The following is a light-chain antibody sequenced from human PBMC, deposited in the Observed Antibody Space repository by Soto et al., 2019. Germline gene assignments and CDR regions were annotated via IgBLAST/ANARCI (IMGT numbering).Light chain of an antibody. Sequence: IQMTQSPSTLSASVGDRFTITCRASETINIWLAWYQQKPGKAPKLLISEASSLESGVPPRFSGSGSGTDFTLTISRLEPEDSAVYYCQHYGSSVWTFGQGTKVDI. CDR1: ETINIW. J-gene: IGKJ1*01. CDR3: QHYGSSVWT. V-gene: IGKV1-5*03. CDR2: EAS.